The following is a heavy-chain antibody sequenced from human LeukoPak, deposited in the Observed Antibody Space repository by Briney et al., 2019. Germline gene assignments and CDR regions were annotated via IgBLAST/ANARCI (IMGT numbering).Heavy chain of an antibody. V-gene: IGHV4-59*01. CDR1: GGSISSYY. CDR3: ARGGLDYGSGSYPHYYYYYGMDV. CDR2: TYYSGST. J-gene: IGHJ6*02. Sequence: SETLSLTCTVSGGSISSYYWSWIRQPPGKGLEWIGYTYYSGSTNYNPSLKSRVTISVDTSKNQFSLKLSSVTAADTAVYYCARGGLDYGSGSYPHYYYYYGMDVWGQGTTVTVSS. D-gene: IGHD3-10*01.